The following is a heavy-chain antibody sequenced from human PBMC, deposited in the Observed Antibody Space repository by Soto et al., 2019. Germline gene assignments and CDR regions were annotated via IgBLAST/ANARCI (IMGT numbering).Heavy chain of an antibody. V-gene: IGHV4-30-4*01. D-gene: IGHD3-22*01. CDR1: GGSISSGDYY. CDR3: VRDSGNYYDSSGYTDFDY. Sequence: QVQLQESGPGLVKPSQTLSLTCTVSGGSISSGDYYWSWIRQPPGKGLEWIGYIYYSGSTYYNPSLKSRVTISVDTSKNQFSLKLSSVTAADTAVYYCVRDSGNYYDSSGYTDFDYWGQGTLVTVSS. CDR2: IYYSGST. J-gene: IGHJ4*02.